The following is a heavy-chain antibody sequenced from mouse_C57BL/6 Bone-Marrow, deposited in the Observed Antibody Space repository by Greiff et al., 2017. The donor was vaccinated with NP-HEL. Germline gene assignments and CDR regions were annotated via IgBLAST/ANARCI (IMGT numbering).Heavy chain of an antibody. CDR2: IYPGDGDT. CDR3: ARWAY. CDR1: GYEFSNYW. V-gene: IGHV1-80*01. Sequence: VQLQQSGAELVKPGASVKLSCKASGYEFSNYWMNWVKQRPGKGLEWIGQIYPGDGDTNYNGKFKDKATLTADKSSSTAYMQLSRLAYEDSAVYYCARWAYCGRGTGVTVSA. J-gene: IGHJ3*01.